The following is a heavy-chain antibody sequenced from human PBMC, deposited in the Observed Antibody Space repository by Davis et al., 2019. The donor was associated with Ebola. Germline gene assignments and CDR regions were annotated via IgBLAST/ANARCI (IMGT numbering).Heavy chain of an antibody. CDR3: ARERGLGYCTGGVCWGYYYGMDV. Sequence: ASVKVSCKASGYTFTSYGISWVRQAPGQGLERMGWISAYNGNTNYAQKLQGRVTMTTDTSTSTAYMELRSLRSDDTAVYYCARERGLGYCTGGVCWGYYYGMDVWGQGTTVTVSS. D-gene: IGHD2-8*02. V-gene: IGHV1-18*01. J-gene: IGHJ6*02. CDR1: GYTFTSYG. CDR2: ISAYNGNT.